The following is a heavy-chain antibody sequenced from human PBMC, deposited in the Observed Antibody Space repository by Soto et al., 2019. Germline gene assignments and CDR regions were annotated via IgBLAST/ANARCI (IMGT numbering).Heavy chain of an antibody. CDR3: AREEVYCSGGSCYPWDY. V-gene: IGHV1-18*01. J-gene: IGHJ4*02. CDR1: GYTFTSYG. Sequence: QVQLVQSGAEVKKPGASVKVSCKASGYTFTSYGITWVRQAPGQGLEWMGWISAYNGNTNYAQKLQGRVTMTTDTSTRPAYMELRSLRSDDTAVYYCAREEVYCSGGSCYPWDYWGQGTLVTVSS. D-gene: IGHD2-15*01. CDR2: ISAYNGNT.